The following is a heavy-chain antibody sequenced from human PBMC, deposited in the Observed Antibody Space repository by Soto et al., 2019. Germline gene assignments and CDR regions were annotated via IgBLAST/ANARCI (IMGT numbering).Heavy chain of an antibody. CDR1: EFTFSSYW. J-gene: IGHJ4*02. Sequence: EVRLVESGGGLVQPGGSLRLCCAASEFTFSSYWMNWVRQAPGKGLEWVANIKEDGSEKYHIDSVKGRFTISRDNAKNSLYLQMNSLRAEDTAVYYCARESLDIVATIGELDYWGQGTLVTVSS. V-gene: IGHV3-7*01. CDR2: IKEDGSEK. D-gene: IGHD5-12*01. CDR3: ARESLDIVATIGELDY.